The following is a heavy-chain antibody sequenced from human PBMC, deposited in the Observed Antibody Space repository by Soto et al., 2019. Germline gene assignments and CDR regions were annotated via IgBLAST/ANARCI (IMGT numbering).Heavy chain of an antibody. Sequence: SVKVSCKASGGTFSSYAISWVRQAPGQGLEWMGGIIPIFGTANYAQKFQGRVTITADESTSTAYMELSSLRSEDTAVYYCARGGGPGSGSSYYYYYGMDVWGQGTTVTVSS. CDR3: ARGGGPGSGSSYYYYYGMDV. CDR2: IIPIFGTA. CDR1: GGTFSSYA. V-gene: IGHV1-69*13. J-gene: IGHJ6*02. D-gene: IGHD1-26*01.